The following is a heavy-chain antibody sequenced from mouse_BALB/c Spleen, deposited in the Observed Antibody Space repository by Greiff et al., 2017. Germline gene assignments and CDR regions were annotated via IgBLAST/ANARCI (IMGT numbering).Heavy chain of an antibody. CDR1: GYTFTEYT. CDR3: AKLWLRRGGFDY. J-gene: IGHJ2*01. Sequence: VQLKESGPELVKPGASVKISCKTSGYTFTEYTMHWVKQSHGKSLEWIGGINPNNGGTSYNQKFKGKATLTVDKSSSTAYMELRSLTSEDSAVYYCAKLWLRRGGFDYWGQGTTLTVSS. V-gene: IGHV1-18*01. CDR2: INPNNGGT. D-gene: IGHD2-2*01.